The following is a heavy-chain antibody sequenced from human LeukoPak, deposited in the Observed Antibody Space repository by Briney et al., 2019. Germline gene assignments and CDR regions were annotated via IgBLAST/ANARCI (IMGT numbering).Heavy chain of an antibody. J-gene: IGHJ3*02. V-gene: IGHV4-59*01. CDR3: ARDLKLDGSSGYYAFDI. Sequence: SETLSLTRTVSGGSITDYYWGWIRQPPGKGLEWIGYDYYSGSSNYNPSLKSRVTISLDTSKNQFSLKMSSVTAADTAVYYCARDLKLDGSSGYYAFDIWGQGTMVTVSS. D-gene: IGHD3-22*01. CDR1: GGSITDYY. CDR2: DYYSGSS.